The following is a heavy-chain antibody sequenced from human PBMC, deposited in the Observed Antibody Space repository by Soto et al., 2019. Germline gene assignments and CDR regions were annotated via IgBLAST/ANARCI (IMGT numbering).Heavy chain of an antibody. J-gene: IGHJ6*02. V-gene: IGHV4-31*03. Sequence: QVQLQESGPGLVKPSQTLSLTCTVSGGSISSGGYYWSWIRQHPGKGLEWIGYIYYSGSTYYNPSLKSRVTISVDTSKNQFSLKLISVTAADTAVYYCARVRGETYYYYGMDVWDQGTTVTVSS. CDR1: GGSISSGGYY. D-gene: IGHD3-10*01. CDR3: ARVRGETYYYYGMDV. CDR2: IYYSGST.